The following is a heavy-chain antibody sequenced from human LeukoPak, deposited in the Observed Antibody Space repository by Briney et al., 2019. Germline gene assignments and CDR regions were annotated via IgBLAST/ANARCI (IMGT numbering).Heavy chain of an antibody. V-gene: IGHV4-39*01. J-gene: IGHJ4*02. CDR2: IYYTGST. CDR3: ARHRGDYYDSSGPFDY. Sequence: SETLSLTCTVSGGSISNNNYYWGWIRQPPGKGLEWIGNIYYTGSTYYDPSLKSRVTISVDTSKNQFSLKLNSVTAADTAVYYCARHRGDYYDSSGPFDYWGQGTLVTVSS. D-gene: IGHD3-22*01. CDR1: GGSISNNNYY.